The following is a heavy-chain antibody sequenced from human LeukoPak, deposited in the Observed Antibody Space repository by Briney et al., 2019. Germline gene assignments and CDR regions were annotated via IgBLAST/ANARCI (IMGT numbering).Heavy chain of an antibody. Sequence: PGGSLRLSCAASGFTFSSYEVNWVRQAPGKGLERVSYISSSGSTIYYADSVKGRFTISRDNAKNSLYLQMNSLRAEDTAVYYCASSTPLTSFDYWGQGTLVTVSS. CDR1: GFTFSSYE. CDR3: ASSTPLTSFDY. D-gene: IGHD3-10*01. V-gene: IGHV3-48*03. CDR2: ISSSGSTI. J-gene: IGHJ4*02.